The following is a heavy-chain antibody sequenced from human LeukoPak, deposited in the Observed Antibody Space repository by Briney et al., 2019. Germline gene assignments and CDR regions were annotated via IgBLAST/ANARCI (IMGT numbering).Heavy chain of an antibody. J-gene: IGHJ4*02. D-gene: IGHD2-15*01. CDR2: IYPGDSDT. CDR3: ARRGCNGGSCYAW. V-gene: IGHV5-51*01. Sequence: GESLKISCRGSGYSFSNDWIGWVRQMPGKGLEWMGIIYPGDSDTRYSPSFQGQVTISADKSISTAYLQWSSLGASDTAMYYCARRGCNGGSCYAWWGQGTLVTVSS. CDR1: GYSFSNDW.